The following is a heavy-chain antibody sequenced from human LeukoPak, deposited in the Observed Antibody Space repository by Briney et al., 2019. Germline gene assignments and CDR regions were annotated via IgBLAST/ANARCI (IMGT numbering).Heavy chain of an antibody. CDR2: LSGSGGST. V-gene: IGHV3-23*01. Sequence: GGSLRLSCAASGFTFSSYAMNWVRQAPGKGLEWVSVLSGSGGSTVYADSVKGRFTISRDNPKNTLYLQMSSLRVDDTAVYYCAKFSSSSPADFDYWGQGTLVTVSS. J-gene: IGHJ4*02. CDR1: GFTFSSYA. D-gene: IGHD6-6*01. CDR3: AKFSSSSPADFDY.